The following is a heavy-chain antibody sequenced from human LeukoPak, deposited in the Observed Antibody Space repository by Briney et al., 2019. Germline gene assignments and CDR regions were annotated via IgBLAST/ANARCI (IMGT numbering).Heavy chain of an antibody. CDR3: ARDYGGNSEYWYFDL. D-gene: IGHD4-23*01. CDR2: IYHSGST. CDR1: GGSLSSGGYS. V-gene: IGHV4-30-2*01. Sequence: SETLSLTCAVSGGSLSSGGYSWSWIRQPPGKGLEWIGYIYHSGSTYYNPSLKSRVTKSVDRSKNQFSLKLSSVTAADTAVYYCARDYGGNSEYWYFDLWGRGTLVTVSS. J-gene: IGHJ2*01.